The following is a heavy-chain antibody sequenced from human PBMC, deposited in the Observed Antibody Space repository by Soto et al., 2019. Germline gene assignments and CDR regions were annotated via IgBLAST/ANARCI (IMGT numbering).Heavy chain of an antibody. J-gene: IGHJ3*02. CDR3: ARDSSTVETGGDAFDI. V-gene: IGHV3-53*01. Sequence: GGSLRLSCAASGFTVSSNYMSWVRQAPGKGLEWVSVIYSGGSTYYADSVKGRFTISRDNSKNTLYLQMNSLRAEDTAVYYCARDSSTVETGGDAFDIWGQGTMVTV. CDR1: GFTVSSNY. D-gene: IGHD4-17*01. CDR2: IYSGGST.